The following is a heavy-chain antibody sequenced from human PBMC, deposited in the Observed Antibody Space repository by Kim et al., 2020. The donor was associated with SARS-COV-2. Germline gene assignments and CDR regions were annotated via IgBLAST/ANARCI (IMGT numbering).Heavy chain of an antibody. V-gene: IGHV3-66*01. CDR1: GFTVSSNY. Sequence: RGSLRLSCAASGFTVSSNYMSWVRQAPGKGLEWVSVIYSGGSTYYADPVKGRFTISRDNSKNTLYLQMNSLRAEDTAVYYCARVGYYYYYYGMDVWGQGTTVTVSS. CDR2: IYSGGST. CDR3: ARVGYYYYYYGMDV. J-gene: IGHJ6*02.